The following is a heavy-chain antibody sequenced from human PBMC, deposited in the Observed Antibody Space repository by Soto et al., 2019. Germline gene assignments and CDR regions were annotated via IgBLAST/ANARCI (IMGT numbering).Heavy chain of an antibody. CDR3: AKAQTTLNTFLDY. Sequence: PGGSLSLSCAVSGFTFSSYGMNWVRQAPGKGLEWVSSITGSATTSFYADSVKGRFTISRDNSKNALFLQMNSLRAEDTAVYYCAKAQTTLNTFLDYWGQGTPVTVSS. CDR1: GFTFSSYG. D-gene: IGHD4-17*01. V-gene: IGHV3-23*01. CDR2: ITGSATTS. J-gene: IGHJ4*02.